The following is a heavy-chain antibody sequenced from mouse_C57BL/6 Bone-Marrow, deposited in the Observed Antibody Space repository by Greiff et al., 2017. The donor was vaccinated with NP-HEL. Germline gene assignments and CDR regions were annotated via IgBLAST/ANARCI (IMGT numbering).Heavy chain of an antibody. CDR1: GYTFTSYG. CDR2: INPRSGNT. CDR3: ARKGVYYDDDPY. D-gene: IGHD2-4*01. J-gene: IGHJ3*01. V-gene: IGHV1-81*01. Sequence: QVQLQQSGAELARPGASVKLSCKASGYTFTSYGIRWVKQRTGQGLEWIGEINPRSGNTYYNEKFKGKATLTADKSSSTAYMELSSLTSEDSAVDVCARKGVYYDDDPYWGQGTLVTVSA.